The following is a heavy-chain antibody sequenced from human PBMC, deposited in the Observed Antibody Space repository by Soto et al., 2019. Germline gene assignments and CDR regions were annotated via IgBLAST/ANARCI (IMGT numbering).Heavy chain of an antibody. CDR1: GFTFDTYA. D-gene: IGHD1-1*01. J-gene: IGHJ3*01. Sequence: PGGSLRLSCAASGFTFDTYAMSWVRQAPGKGLEWVSAISGSGSDTYHADSVKGRFTISRDNSISTLYLQMNSLRTEDTAVYYCAHPRGYRVFDAYDFWGQGAMVTVSS. CDR2: ISGSGSDT. V-gene: IGHV3-23*01. CDR3: AHPRGYRVFDAYDF.